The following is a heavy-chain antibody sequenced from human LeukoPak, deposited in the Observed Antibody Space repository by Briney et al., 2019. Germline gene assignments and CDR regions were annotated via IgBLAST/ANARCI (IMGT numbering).Heavy chain of an antibody. CDR1: GGTFNSYA. Sequence: SVKVSCKASGGTFNSYAISWVRQAPGQGLEWMGGIIPIFGTTNYARKFRGRVTMTGDTSTSTVYMELSSLRSEDTAVYYCARVRDGYNDAYDIWGQGAMVTVTS. D-gene: IGHD5-24*01. J-gene: IGHJ3*02. CDR2: IIPIFGTT. V-gene: IGHV1-69*06. CDR3: ARVRDGYNDAYDI.